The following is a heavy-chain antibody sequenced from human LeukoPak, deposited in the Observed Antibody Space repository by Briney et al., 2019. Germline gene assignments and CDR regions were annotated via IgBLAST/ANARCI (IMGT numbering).Heavy chain of an antibody. CDR3: ARSVEGYCSGGSCYSYYYYMDV. V-gene: IGHV4-61*01. Sequence: SETLSLTCTVSGYSISSGYYWTWIRQPPGKGLEWSGYIYYSGSTNYNPSLKSRVTISVDTSKNQFSLKLSSVTAADTAVYYCARSVEGYCSGGSCYSYYYYMDVWGKGTTVTVSS. D-gene: IGHD2-15*01. CDR2: IYYSGST. CDR1: GYSISSGYY. J-gene: IGHJ6*03.